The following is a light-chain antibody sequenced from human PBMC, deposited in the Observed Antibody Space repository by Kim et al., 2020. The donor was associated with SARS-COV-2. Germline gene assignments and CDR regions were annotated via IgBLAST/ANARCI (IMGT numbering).Light chain of an antibody. J-gene: IGKJ1*01. V-gene: IGKV1-NL1*01. CDR2: SAS. CDR1: QDISHS. CDR3: QQYFSTPPGT. Sequence: GDRVTITCRASQDISHSLAWYQQKPGRPPKLLLSSASRLGGGVPSRFSGSGSGTDFTLTVTSLQPEDTATYYCQQYFSTPPGTFGQGTK.